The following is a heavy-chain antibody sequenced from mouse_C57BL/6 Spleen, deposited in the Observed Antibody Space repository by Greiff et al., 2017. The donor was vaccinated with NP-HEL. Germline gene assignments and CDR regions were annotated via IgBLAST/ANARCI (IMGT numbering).Heavy chain of an antibody. D-gene: IGHD1-1*01. CDR2: IYPGNSDT. Sequence: VQLQQSGTVLARPGASVKMSCKTSGYTFTSYWMHWVKQRPGQGLEWIGAIYPGNSDTSYNQKFKGKAKLTAVTSASTAYMELSSLTNEDSAVYYCTRWARFITTVVPSFMDYWGQGTSVTVSS. CDR3: TRWARFITTVVPSFMDY. J-gene: IGHJ4*01. CDR1: GYTFTSYW. V-gene: IGHV1-5*01.